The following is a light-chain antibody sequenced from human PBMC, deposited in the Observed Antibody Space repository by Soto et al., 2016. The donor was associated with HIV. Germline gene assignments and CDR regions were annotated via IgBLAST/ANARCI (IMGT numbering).Light chain of an antibody. CDR3: QVWDGESNSWV. CDR2: ADS. J-gene: IGLJ3*02. V-gene: IGLV3-21*02. CDR1: NIGSQS. Sequence: SYELTQPASVSVAPGETARITCAGNNIGSQSVHWYQQRPGQAPFLVIYADSDRPSEIPERFSGSNSGNTAILTIDTVEVGDEADFYCQVWDGESNSWVFGGGTKLTVL.